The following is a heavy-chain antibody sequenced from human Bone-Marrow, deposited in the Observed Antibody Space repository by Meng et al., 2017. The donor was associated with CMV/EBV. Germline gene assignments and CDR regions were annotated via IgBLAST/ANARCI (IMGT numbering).Heavy chain of an antibody. J-gene: IGHJ4*02. V-gene: IGHV1-2*02. CDR3: ARDLQTFCGSPGCYDGFPH. Sequence: ASVKVSCKASGYTFTGYYMHWVRQAPGQGLEWMGLINPNSGGTNYAQKFQGRVTMTRDTSISTAYMELSRLRSDDTAVYYCARDLQTFCGSPGCYDGFPHWGQGTLVTVSS. CDR1: GYTFTGYY. CDR2: INPNSGGT. D-gene: IGHD2-2*01.